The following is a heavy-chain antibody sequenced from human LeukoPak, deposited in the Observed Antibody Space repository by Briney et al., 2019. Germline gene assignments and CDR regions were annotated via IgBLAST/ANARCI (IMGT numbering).Heavy chain of an antibody. D-gene: IGHD3-22*01. Sequence: SVKVSCKASGGTFSSYAISWVRQAPGQGLEWMGGIIPIFGTANYAQKFQGRATITADESTSTAYMELSSLRSEDTAVYHCASQHAHYYYDSSGYYYENWGQGTLVTVSS. J-gene: IGHJ4*02. CDR1: GGTFSSYA. CDR2: IIPIFGTA. V-gene: IGHV1-69*13. CDR3: ASQHAHYYYDSSGYYYEN.